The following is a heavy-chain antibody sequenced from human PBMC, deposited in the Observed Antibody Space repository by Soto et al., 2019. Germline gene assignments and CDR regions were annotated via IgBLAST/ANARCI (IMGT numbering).Heavy chain of an antibody. CDR1: GGSFNGY. D-gene: IGHD3-10*01. Sequence: LSLTCAVSGGSFNGYWNWVRQPPGKGLEWIGEIKQGGSSKYNPSLMSRATVSLDTSKNQFSLKLTSVTAADTAVYYCALWFGDSYNWFDPWGQGTLVTVSS. V-gene: IGHV4-34*01. J-gene: IGHJ5*02. CDR3: ALWFGDSYNWFDP. CDR2: IKQGGSS.